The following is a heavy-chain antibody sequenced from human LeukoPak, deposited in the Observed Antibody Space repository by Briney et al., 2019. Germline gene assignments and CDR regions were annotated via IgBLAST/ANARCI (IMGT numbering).Heavy chain of an antibody. Sequence: PGGSLRLSCAASGFTFSSYWMSWVRQAPGKGLEWVANIKQDGSEKYYVDSVKGQFTISRDNAKNSLYLQMNSLRAEDTAVYYCARDQGFYDFWSKYYFDYWGQGTLVTVSS. CDR1: GFTFSSYW. J-gene: IGHJ4*02. CDR2: IKQDGSEK. D-gene: IGHD3-3*01. V-gene: IGHV3-7*01. CDR3: ARDQGFYDFWSKYYFDY.